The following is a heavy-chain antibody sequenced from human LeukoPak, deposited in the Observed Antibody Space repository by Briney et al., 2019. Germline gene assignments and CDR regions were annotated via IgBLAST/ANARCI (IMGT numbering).Heavy chain of an antibody. CDR2: IYYSGST. CDR3: ARGALVAAAGKRYFDL. J-gene: IGHJ2*01. V-gene: IGHV4-59*01. D-gene: IGHD6-13*01. CDR1: GGSISSYY. Sequence: SVTLSLTCTVSGGSISSYYWSWIRQPPGKGLEWIGYIYYSGSTNYNPSLKSRVTISVDTSKNQFSLKLSSVTAADTAVYYCARGALVAAAGKRYFDLWGRGTLVTVSS.